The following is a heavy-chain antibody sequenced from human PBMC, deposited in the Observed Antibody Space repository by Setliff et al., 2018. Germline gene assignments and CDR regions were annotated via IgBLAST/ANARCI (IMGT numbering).Heavy chain of an antibody. CDR1: GDTFSTYA. D-gene: IGHD3-3*01. J-gene: IGHJ4*02. V-gene: IGHV1-69*06. Sequence: SVKVSCKASGDTFSTYALSWVRQAPGQGLEWMGGIIPLLETAKYAQKFQGRVTITADKSTSTGYMELSSLRSEDTAMYYCARLVRFCTKTACQRLSGGEFWGQGTLVTVSS. CDR3: ARLVRFCTKTACQRLSGGEF. CDR2: IIPLLETA.